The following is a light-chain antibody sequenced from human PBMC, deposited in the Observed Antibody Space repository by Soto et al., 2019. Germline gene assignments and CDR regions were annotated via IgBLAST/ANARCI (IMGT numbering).Light chain of an antibody. CDR3: QESSGT. V-gene: IGKV3-20*01. J-gene: IGKJ1*01. CDR2: GAS. CDR1: QYVPTSY. Sequence: EIVLTQSPDTLSLSPGERGTLSCRASQYVPTSYLAWYQQKPGQAPRLLIHGASSRATGIPDRFRGSGSGTDFSLTISRLEPEDFAIYLCQESSGTFGQGTKVEIK.